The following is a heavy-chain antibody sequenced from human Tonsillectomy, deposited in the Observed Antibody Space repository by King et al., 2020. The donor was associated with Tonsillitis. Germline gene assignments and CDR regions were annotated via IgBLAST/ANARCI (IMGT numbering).Heavy chain of an antibody. CDR1: GFTFSNYA. D-gene: IGHD3-16*01. CDR3: AKVGVGRGYYFDY. CDR2: ISGSGVST. J-gene: IGHJ4*02. V-gene: IGHV3-23*04. Sequence: VQLVESGGGLVQPGGSLRLSCAASGFTFSNYAMGWVRQAPGKGLEWVSAISGSGVSTYYADSVKDRFTISRDNSKNKLDLQMNSLRAEDTALYYCAKVGVGRGYYFDYWGQGTLVTVSS.